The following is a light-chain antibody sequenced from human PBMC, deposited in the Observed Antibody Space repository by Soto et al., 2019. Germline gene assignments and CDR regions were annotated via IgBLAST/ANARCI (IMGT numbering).Light chain of an antibody. CDR3: TSYTTRSTWV. V-gene: IGLV2-14*01. Sequence: QAVVTQPASVSGSPGQSITISCTGTSSDVGYYNYVSWYQQHPGKAPQLMIYEVSNRPSGVSNRFSGSKSGSTASLTISGLQPEDEADFYCTSYTTRSTWVFGGGTKLTVL. CDR1: SSDVGYYNY. J-gene: IGLJ3*02. CDR2: EVS.